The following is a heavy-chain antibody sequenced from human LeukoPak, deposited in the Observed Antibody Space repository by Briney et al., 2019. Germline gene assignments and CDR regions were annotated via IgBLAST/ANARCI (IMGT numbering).Heavy chain of an antibody. CDR3: ARDLPSPGISVADDY. Sequence: ASVKVSCKASGYTFTGYYMFWLRQAPGQGLEWMGRINPNSGGTNYAQKFQGRVTMTRDTSITTAYMELSSLTSDDTAVCYCARDLPSPGISVADDYWGQGTLVTVSS. D-gene: IGHD6-19*01. V-gene: IGHV1-2*06. CDR2: INPNSGGT. J-gene: IGHJ4*02. CDR1: GYTFTGYY.